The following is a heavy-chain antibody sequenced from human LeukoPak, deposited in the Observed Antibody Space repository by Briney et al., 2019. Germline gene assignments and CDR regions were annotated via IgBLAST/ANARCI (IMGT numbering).Heavy chain of an antibody. CDR2: ISAYNGNT. CDR3: ARVGTYCSSTSCYRLISFDI. D-gene: IGHD2-2*01. J-gene: IGHJ3*02. CDR1: GYTFTSYG. Sequence: ASVKVSCKASGYTFTSYGISWVRQAPGQGLEWMEWISAYNGNTNYAQKLQGRVTMTTDTSTSTAYMELRSLRSDDTAVYYCARVGTYCSSTSCYRLISFDIWGQGTMVTVSS. V-gene: IGHV1-18*01.